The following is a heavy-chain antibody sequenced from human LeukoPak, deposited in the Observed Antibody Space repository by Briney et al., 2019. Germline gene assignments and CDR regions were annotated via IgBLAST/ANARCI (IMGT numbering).Heavy chain of an antibody. CDR2: MNPNSGNT. V-gene: IGHV1-8*01. CDR3: ARERGVYDSSVYYYYGMDV. CDR1: GYTFTSYD. J-gene: IGHJ6*02. D-gene: IGHD3-22*01. Sequence: ASVKVSCKASGYTFTSYDINGVRQATGQGLEWVGWMNPNSGNTGYAQKFQGTVTMTRNTSISTAYMKLSSLRSEDTAVYYCARERGVYDSSVYYYYGMDVWGQGTTVTVSS.